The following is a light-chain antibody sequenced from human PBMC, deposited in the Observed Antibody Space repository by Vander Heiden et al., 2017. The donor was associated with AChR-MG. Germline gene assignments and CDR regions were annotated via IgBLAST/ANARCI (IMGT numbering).Light chain of an antibody. V-gene: IGLV1-40*01. CDR2: GNS. J-gene: IGLJ2*01. CDR1: SANIGAGYD. Sequence: QPVLTQPPSVSGAPGQRVTISCTGSSANIGAGYDVHGYQQLPGTAPKLLIYGNSNRPSGVPDRFSGSKSGTSASLAITGLQAEDEADYYCQSYDSSLSGHVVFGGGTKLTVL. CDR3: QSYDSSLSGHVV.